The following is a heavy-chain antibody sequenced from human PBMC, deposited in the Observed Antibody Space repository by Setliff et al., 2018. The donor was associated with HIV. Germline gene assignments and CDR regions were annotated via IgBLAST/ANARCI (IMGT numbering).Heavy chain of an antibody. Sequence: PSETLSLTCTVSGGSISSYYWSWIRQPPGKGLEWIGYIYYSGSTNYNPSLKSRVTISVDTSKNQFSLKLASVTVADTAVFYCARAGIKEDAFDIWGQGTMVTVSS. CDR2: IYYSGST. D-gene: IGHD3-10*01. J-gene: IGHJ3*02. CDR1: GGSISSYY. V-gene: IGHV4-59*08. CDR3: ARAGIKEDAFDI.